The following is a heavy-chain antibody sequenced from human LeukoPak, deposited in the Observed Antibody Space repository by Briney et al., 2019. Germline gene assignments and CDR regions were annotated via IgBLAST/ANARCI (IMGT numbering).Heavy chain of an antibody. CDR2: IYPGDSDT. CDR1: GYSFTSYW. V-gene: IGHV5-51*01. D-gene: IGHD3-22*01. J-gene: IGHJ6*02. CDR3: ARTHYYDTPLYYYYGMDV. Sequence: HGESLKISCKGSGYSFTSYWIGWVRPLPGKGLEWMGIIYPGDSDTRYSPSFQGQVTISADKSISTAYLQWSSLKASDTAMYYCARTHYYDTPLYYYYGMDVWGQGTTVTVSS.